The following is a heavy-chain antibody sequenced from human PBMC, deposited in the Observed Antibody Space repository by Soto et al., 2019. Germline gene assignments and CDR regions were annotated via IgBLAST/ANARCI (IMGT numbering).Heavy chain of an antibody. V-gene: IGHV3-23*01. J-gene: IGHJ3*02. Sequence: PWGSLRLSCVGSEFTFSMTWVRQAPGKGLEWVSMISNDGSSTYYADSVKGRFTISRDNSKKILYLQMNSLRAEDTAVYYCAQRPDAFDIWGQGTMVTVS. CDR2: ISNDGSST. CDR3: AQRPDAFDI. CDR1: EFTFS.